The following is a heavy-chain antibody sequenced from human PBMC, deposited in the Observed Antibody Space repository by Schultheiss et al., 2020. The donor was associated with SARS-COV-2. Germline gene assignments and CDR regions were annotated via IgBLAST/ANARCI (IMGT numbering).Heavy chain of an antibody. CDR3: ARDRGYGDYSVYFDY. CDR1: GGSLSRNTYY. J-gene: IGHJ4*02. D-gene: IGHD4-17*01. Sequence: SQTLSLTCTVSGGSLSRNTYYWGWIRQPPGKGLEWIGSIYYSGSTNYNPSLKSRVTISVDTSKNQFSLKLSSVTAADTAVYYCARDRGYGDYSVYFDYWGQGTLVTVSS. V-gene: IGHV4-39*07. CDR2: IYYSGST.